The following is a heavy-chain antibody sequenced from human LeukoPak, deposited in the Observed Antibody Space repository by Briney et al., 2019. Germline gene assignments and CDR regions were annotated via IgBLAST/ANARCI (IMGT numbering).Heavy chain of an antibody. V-gene: IGHV4-4*07. CDR3: ASVALRFLGCPPASYYYGMDV. J-gene: IGHJ6*04. D-gene: IGHD3-3*01. Sequence: SSETLSLTCTVSGGSISSYYWSWIRQPAGKGLEWIGRIYTSGSTNYNPSLKSRVTMSVDTSKNQFSLKRSSVTAADTAVYYCASVALRFLGCPPASYYYGMDVWGKGTTVTVSS. CDR1: GGSISSYY. CDR2: IYTSGST.